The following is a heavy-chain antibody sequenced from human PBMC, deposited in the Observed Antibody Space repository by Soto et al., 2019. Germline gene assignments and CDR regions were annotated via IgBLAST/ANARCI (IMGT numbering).Heavy chain of an antibody. J-gene: IGHJ4*02. Sequence: QLLESGGGLIQPGGSLRLSCEASGFSFRSYALSWVRQAPGKGLEWVSTFSGGGRAYYADSVKGRFTIAKDTSKNTLILQARSLRAEDTAVYYCAKESMPEHYGDTLFDYWGQGTRVTVSS. CDR1: GFSFRSYA. V-gene: IGHV3-23*01. CDR2: FSGGGRA. CDR3: AKESMPEHYGDTLFDY. D-gene: IGHD4-17*01.